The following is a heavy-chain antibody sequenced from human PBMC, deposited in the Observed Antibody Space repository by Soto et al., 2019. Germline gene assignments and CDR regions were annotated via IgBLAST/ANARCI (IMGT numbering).Heavy chain of an antibody. CDR1: GLTFSSYA. CDR3: AKVAPVVVTAILLYYFDY. CDR2: ISGSGGST. Sequence: GGSLRLSCAASGLTFSSYAMSWVRQAPGKGLEWVSAISGSGGSTYYADSVKGRFTISRDNSKNTLYLQMNSLRAEDTAVYYCAKVAPVVVTAILLYYFDYWGQGTLVTVSS. D-gene: IGHD2-21*02. V-gene: IGHV3-23*01. J-gene: IGHJ4*02.